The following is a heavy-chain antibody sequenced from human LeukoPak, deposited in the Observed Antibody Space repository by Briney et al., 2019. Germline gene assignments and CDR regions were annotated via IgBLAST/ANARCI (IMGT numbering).Heavy chain of an antibody. V-gene: IGHV4-59*08. Sequence: SETLSLTCTVSGGSISSYYWSWIRQPPGKELEWIGYIYYSGSTNYNPSLKSRVTISVDTSKNQFSLKLSSVTAADTAVYYCARHRAGSYTFDYWGQGTLVTVSS. CDR2: IYYSGST. CDR1: GGSISSYY. CDR3: ARHRAGSYTFDY. D-gene: IGHD1-26*01. J-gene: IGHJ4*02.